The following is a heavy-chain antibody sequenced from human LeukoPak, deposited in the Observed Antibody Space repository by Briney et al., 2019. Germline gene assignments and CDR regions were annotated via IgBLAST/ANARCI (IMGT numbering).Heavy chain of an antibody. CDR2: ISGSGGST. D-gene: IGHD5-18*01. Sequence: PGGSLRLSCAASGYTFSRYWMSWVRQAPGKGLEWVSAISGSGGSTYYADSVKGRFTISRDNSKNTLYLQMNSLRAEDTAVYYCAKESGYSYGRGAFDIWGQGTMVTVSS. V-gene: IGHV3-23*01. J-gene: IGHJ3*02. CDR1: GYTFSRYW. CDR3: AKESGYSYGRGAFDI.